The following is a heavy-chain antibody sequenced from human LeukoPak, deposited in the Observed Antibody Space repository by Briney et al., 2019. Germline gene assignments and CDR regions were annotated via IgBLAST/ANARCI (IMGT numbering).Heavy chain of an antibody. CDR1: GGTFITYA. Sequence: ASVKVSCKASGGTFITYAISWVRQAPGQGLEWMGRIIPILNITNYAQKFQGRVTITADKSTNTAYMELSNLRSEDTAVYFCARDHSSSIAARDFDYWGQGTLVTVSS. V-gene: IGHV1-69*04. CDR3: ARDHSSSIAARDFDY. D-gene: IGHD6-6*01. CDR2: IIPILNIT. J-gene: IGHJ4*02.